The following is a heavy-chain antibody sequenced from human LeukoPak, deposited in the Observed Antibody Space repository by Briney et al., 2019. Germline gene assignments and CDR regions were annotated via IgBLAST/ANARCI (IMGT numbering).Heavy chain of an antibody. CDR2: ISGSGGGT. CDR1: GMTLSNYG. V-gene: IGHV3-23*01. J-gene: IGHJ4*02. CDR3: AKRGVVIRVILVGFHKEAYYFES. D-gene: IGHD3/OR15-3a*01. Sequence: PGGSLRLSCAVSGMTLSNYGMTWVRQAPGKGLEWVAGISGSGGGTNYADSVKGRFTISRDNAKNTLYLQMNSLRAEDTAVYFCAKRGVVIRVILVGFHKEAYYFESWGQGALVTVSS.